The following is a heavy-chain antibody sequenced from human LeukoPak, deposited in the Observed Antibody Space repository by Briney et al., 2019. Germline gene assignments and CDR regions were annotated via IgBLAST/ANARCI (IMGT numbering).Heavy chain of an antibody. CDR1: GFMFSNYA. J-gene: IGHJ4*02. V-gene: IGHV3-64D*09. D-gene: IGHD2-15*01. Sequence: PGGSLRLSCSASGFMFSNYAMHWVRQAPGKGLEYVSAIGSDGGSTYYADSVKGGFTISRDNSKNTLYLQMSSLRAEDTAVYYCVRRYGSYDYWGQGTLVTVSS. CDR2: IGSDGGST. CDR3: VRRYGSYDY.